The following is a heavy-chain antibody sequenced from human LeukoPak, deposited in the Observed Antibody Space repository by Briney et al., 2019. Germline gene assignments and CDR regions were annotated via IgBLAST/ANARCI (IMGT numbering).Heavy chain of an antibody. CDR3: ARTEYSGSYYVTNY. Sequence: SQTLSLTCTVSGGSISSGSYYWSWIRQPAGKGLEWIGRIYTSGSTNYNPSLKSRVTISVDTSKSQFSLKLSSVTAADTAVYYCARTEYSGSYYVTNYWGQGTLVTVSS. CDR2: IYTSGST. V-gene: IGHV4-61*02. CDR1: GGSISSGSYY. D-gene: IGHD1-26*01. J-gene: IGHJ4*02.